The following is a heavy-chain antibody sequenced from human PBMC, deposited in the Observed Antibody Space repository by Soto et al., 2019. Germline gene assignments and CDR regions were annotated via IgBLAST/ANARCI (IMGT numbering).Heavy chain of an antibody. CDR3: ARDSGYCSGGSCYPTTFDS. J-gene: IGHJ4*02. V-gene: IGHV1-18*01. CDR2: ISGYNGNT. CDR1: GYTFTTYV. D-gene: IGHD2-15*01. Sequence: QVLLVQSGAEVKKPGASVKVSCKASGYTFTTYVISWVQQAPGQGLEWMGWISGYNGNTTYPQKVQGRVTMTTDISTSTAYMELSSLRSADTAVYYCARDSGYCSGGSCYPTTFDSWGQGTQVTVSS.